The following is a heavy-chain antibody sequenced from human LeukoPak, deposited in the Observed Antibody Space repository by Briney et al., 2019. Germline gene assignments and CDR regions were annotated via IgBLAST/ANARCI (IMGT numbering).Heavy chain of an antibody. J-gene: IGHJ4*02. D-gene: IGHD1-7*01. CDR1: GYTFSDYG. CDR3: ARDSRETGSTSDFDF. Sequence: ASVKVSCRTSGYTFSDYGISWVRQAPGQGLDWMGWIGADTGNTNFAQKLLDRVTMTTDTSTSTAYMELRSLTSDDTAVYYCARDSRETGSTSDFDFWGQGTLVTVSS. V-gene: IGHV1-18*04. CDR2: IGADTGNT.